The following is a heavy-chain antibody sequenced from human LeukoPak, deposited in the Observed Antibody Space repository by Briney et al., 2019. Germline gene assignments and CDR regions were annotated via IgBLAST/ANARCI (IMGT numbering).Heavy chain of an antibody. CDR1: GFTFNTYA. V-gene: IGHV3-23*01. J-gene: IGHJ4*02. CDR2: IGVSGVST. D-gene: IGHD6-13*01. CDR3: AKRSAGGLPPYFDY. Sequence: GGSLRLSCAASGFTFNTYAMNWVRQAPGKGLEWVSSIGVSGVSTYYGDSAKGRFTISRDSSKNTLYLQMNSLRAEDTAVYYCAKRSAGGLPPYFDYWGQGTPVTVSP.